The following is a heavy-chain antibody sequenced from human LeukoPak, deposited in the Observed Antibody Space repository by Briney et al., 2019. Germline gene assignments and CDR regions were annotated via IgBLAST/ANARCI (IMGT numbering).Heavy chain of an antibody. D-gene: IGHD5-18*01. CDR3: ARDSRRGYSYGYAAGAFDI. CDR2: IYYSGST. J-gene: IGHJ3*02. V-gene: IGHV4-59*12. Sequence: PSETLSLTCTVSGGSISSYYWSWIRQPPGKGLEWTGYIYYSGSTYYNPSLKSRVTISVDTSKNQFSLKLSSVTAADTAVYYCARDSRRGYSYGYAAGAFDIWGQGTMVTVSS. CDR1: GGSISSYY.